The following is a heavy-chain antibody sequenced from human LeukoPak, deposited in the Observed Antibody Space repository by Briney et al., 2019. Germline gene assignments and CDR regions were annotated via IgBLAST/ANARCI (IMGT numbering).Heavy chain of an antibody. J-gene: IGHJ3*02. CDR2: ISGSGKTI. D-gene: IGHD6-19*01. V-gene: IGHV3-48*03. Sequence: GGSLRLSCAASGFTFSNDEMNWVRQAPGKGLEWVSVISGSGKTIHYAVSVKGRFTISRDNAKKSLYLQMNSLRAEDTAVYYCARDSVAGSQDAFDIWGQGTMVTVSS. CDR1: GFTFSNDE. CDR3: ARDSVAGSQDAFDI.